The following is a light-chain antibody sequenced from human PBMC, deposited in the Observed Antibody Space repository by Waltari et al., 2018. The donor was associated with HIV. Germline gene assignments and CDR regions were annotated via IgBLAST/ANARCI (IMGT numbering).Light chain of an antibody. CDR3: QSYDDRLSGSEV. Sequence: QSVLTQPPSVSGAPGQRVTISCTGISSNIGAGYDVHWYQHRPGAAPHLLISDNNHRPAGLPGRFSGSKSGSSASLAITGLQTEDEADYYCQSYDDRLSGSEVFGGGTSMTVL. CDR2: DNN. CDR1: SSNIGAGYD. V-gene: IGLV1-40*01. J-gene: IGLJ3*02.